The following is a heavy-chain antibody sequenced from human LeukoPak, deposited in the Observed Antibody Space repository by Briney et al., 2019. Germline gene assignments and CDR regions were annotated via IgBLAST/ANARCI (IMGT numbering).Heavy chain of an antibody. Sequence: ASVKVSCKASGYTFTSYYMHWVRQAPGQGLEWMGIINPSGGSTSYAQKFQGRVTMTRDTSTSTVYMELSSLRSEDTAVYYCARGRLGYCSGGSCYLSDYWGQGTLVTISS. CDR1: GYTFTSYY. CDR2: INPSGGST. V-gene: IGHV1-46*01. J-gene: IGHJ4*02. D-gene: IGHD2-15*01. CDR3: ARGRLGYCSGGSCYLSDY.